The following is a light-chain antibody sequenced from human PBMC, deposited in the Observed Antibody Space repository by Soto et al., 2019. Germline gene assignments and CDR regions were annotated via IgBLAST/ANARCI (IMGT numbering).Light chain of an antibody. J-gene: IGKJ5*01. CDR3: QQSYSTPSIT. V-gene: IGKV1-8*01. CDR1: QGISSY. CDR2: AAS. Sequence: AIRMTQSPSSLSASTGDIVTITCRASQGISSYLAWYQQKPGKAPQLLIYAASSLQSGVPSRFSGSGSGTDFTLTISSLQPEDFATYYCQQSYSTPSITFGQGTRLEIK.